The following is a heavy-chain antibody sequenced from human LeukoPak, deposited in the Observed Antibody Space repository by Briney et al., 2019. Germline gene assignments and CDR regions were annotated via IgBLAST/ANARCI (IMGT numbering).Heavy chain of an antibody. Sequence: GSLGLSCAASGFIFTSYWMSWVRQAPGKGLEWVANIKQDGSEKYYVDSVKGRFTISRDNAKNSLYLQMNSLRAEDTAVYYCARELPVGATAYWGQGTLVTVSS. J-gene: IGHJ4*02. CDR1: GFIFTSYW. CDR3: ARELPVGATAY. V-gene: IGHV3-7*01. CDR2: IKQDGSEK. D-gene: IGHD1-26*01.